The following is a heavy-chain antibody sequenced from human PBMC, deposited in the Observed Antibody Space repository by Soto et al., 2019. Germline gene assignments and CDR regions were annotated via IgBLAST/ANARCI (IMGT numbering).Heavy chain of an antibody. CDR3: ARDSYSSGQTVPDY. D-gene: IGHD6-19*01. V-gene: IGHV1-3*01. CDR1: GYTFTSYA. CDR2: INAGNGNT. Sequence: PLASVKVSCKASGYTFTSYAMHWVRQAPGQRLEWMGWINAGNGNTKYSQKFQGRVTITRDTSASTAYMELSSLRSEDTAVYYCARDSYSSGQTVPDYWGQGTLVTVSS. J-gene: IGHJ4*02.